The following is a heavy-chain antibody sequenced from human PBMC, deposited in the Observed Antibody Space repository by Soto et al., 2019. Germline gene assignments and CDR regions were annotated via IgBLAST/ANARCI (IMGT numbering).Heavy chain of an antibody. CDR3: ARVRYDRSGFDH. CDR1: GYTFTTYY. CDR2: VHPTGGVT. Sequence: QVQLVQSGAVVKRPGASVNVSCKASGYTFTTYYIHWVRQAPGQGLEWMGMVHPTGGVTTYAPRFQGRVTLTRDTSTSTVYMELSSLRSEDTAVYYCARVRYDRSGFDHWGQGTLVSVSS. V-gene: IGHV1-46*01. J-gene: IGHJ4*02. D-gene: IGHD3-22*01.